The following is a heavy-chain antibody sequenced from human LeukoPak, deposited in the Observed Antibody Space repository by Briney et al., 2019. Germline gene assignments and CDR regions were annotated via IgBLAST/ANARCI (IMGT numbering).Heavy chain of an antibody. CDR2: INPNSGGT. CDR3: ARDPMAGHNWFDP. CDR1: GYTFTSYG. V-gene: IGHV1-2*02. Sequence: GASVKVSCKASGYTFTSYGISWVRQAPGQGLEWMGWINPNSGGTNYAQKFQGRVTMTRDTSISTAYMELSRLRSDDTAVYYCARDPMAGHNWFDPWGQGTLVTVSS. J-gene: IGHJ5*02. D-gene: IGHD6-19*01.